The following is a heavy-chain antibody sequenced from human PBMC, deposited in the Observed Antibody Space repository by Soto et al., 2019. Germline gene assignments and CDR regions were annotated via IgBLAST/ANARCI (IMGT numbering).Heavy chain of an antibody. V-gene: IGHV3-30*02. CDR1: GFTFSSYG. CDR2: IWYDGSNK. D-gene: IGHD3-16*02. CDR3: AKELGDYDYVWGSYRYCMDV. Sequence: PGGSLRLSCAASGFTFSSYGMHWVRQAPGKGLEWVAVIWYDGSNKYYADSVKGRFTISRDNSKNTLYLQMNSLRAEDTAVYYCAKELGDYDYVWGSYRYCMDVWGQGTTVTVSS. J-gene: IGHJ6*02.